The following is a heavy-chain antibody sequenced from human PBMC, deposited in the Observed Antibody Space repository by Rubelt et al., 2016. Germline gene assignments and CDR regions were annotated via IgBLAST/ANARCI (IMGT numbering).Heavy chain of an antibody. J-gene: IGHJ5*02. CDR2: ISYDGSNK. Sequence: GFTFSSYTMHWVRQAPGRGLEWVALISYDGSNKNYPDSVKGRFTISRDNSKNTLYLQMNSLRVEDTAVYYCARDLPTGQLRYTCFDPWGQGTLVTVSS. CDR1: GFTFSSYT. V-gene: IGHV3-30*04. CDR3: ARDLPTGQLRYTCFDP. D-gene: IGHD2-2*01.